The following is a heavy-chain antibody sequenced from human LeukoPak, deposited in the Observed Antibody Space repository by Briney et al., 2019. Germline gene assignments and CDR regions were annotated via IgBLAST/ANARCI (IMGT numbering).Heavy chain of an antibody. Sequence: GEALKISCKGSGYSLTSYWLGWVRPMTGKGLEWIGNIYPGDSDTRYSPSFQGQVTISADKSISTAYLQWSRLKASDPAMYYCARQVTGYYFDYWGQGTLVTVSS. CDR1: GYSLTSYW. D-gene: IGHD3-10*01. J-gene: IGHJ4*02. CDR2: IYPGDSDT. CDR3: ARQVTGYYFDY. V-gene: IGHV5-51*01.